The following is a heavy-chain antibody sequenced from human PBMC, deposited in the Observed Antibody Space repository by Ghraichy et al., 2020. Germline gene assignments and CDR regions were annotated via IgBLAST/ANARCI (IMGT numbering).Heavy chain of an antibody. CDR2: ISNDGSIT. CDR1: GFTFSSYW. J-gene: IGHJ3*02. D-gene: IGHD2-2*01. V-gene: IGHV3-74*01. Sequence: GGSLRLSCAASGFTFSSYWMHWVRQAPGKGLIWVSHISNDGSITNYADSVKGRFTISRDNAKNTLYLQVNSLRAEDTAVYYCARGGCGSSICPDYNPFDIWGQGTMVTVSS. CDR3: ARGGCGSSICPDYNPFDI.